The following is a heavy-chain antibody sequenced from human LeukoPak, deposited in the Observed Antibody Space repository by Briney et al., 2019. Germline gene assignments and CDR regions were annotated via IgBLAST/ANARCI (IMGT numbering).Heavy chain of an antibody. CDR2: ISSSSSYI. V-gene: IGHV3-21*01. J-gene: IGHJ3*02. Sequence: PGGSLRLSCAASGFTFSSYSMSWVRQAPGKGLEWVSSISSSSSYIYYADSVKGRFTISRDNAKNSLYLQMNSLRAEDTAVYYCARDHPVLRYFDWSTNDAFDIWGQGAMVTVSS. D-gene: IGHD3-9*01. CDR3: ARDHPVLRYFDWSTNDAFDI. CDR1: GFTFSSYS.